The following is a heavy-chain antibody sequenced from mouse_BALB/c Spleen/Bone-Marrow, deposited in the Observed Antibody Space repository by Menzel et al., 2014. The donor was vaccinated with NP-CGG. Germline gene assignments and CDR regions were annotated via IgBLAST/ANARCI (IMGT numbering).Heavy chain of an antibody. D-gene: IGHD2-14*01. V-gene: IGHV5-17*02. J-gene: IGHJ2*01. Sequence: DVMLVESGGGLVQPGGSRKLSCAASGFTFSSFGMHWVRRAPEKGLKWVAYISSGSSTIYYADTVKGRFTISRDNPKNTLFLQMTSLRSEDTAMYYCARDVPLYDVGYFDYWGQGTTLTVSS. CDR1: GFTFSSFG. CDR2: ISSGSSTI. CDR3: ARDVPLYDVGYFDY.